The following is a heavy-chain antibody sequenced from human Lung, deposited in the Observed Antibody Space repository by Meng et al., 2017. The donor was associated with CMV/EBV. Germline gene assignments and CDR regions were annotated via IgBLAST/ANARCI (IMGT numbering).Heavy chain of an antibody. J-gene: IGHJ3*02. D-gene: IGHD2-2*01. CDR1: GFNFSTYS. V-gene: IGHV3-21*01. CDR2: ITSSSSYI. Sequence: GEXXKISCAASGFNFSTYSMNWVRQAPGKGLEWVSYITSSSSYIYYGDSVRGRFTISRDNAKNSLYLQMNSLRAEDTAVYYCAIYCSATTCPPGHDAFDMWGQGXMVTVSS. CDR3: AIYCSATTCPPGHDAFDM.